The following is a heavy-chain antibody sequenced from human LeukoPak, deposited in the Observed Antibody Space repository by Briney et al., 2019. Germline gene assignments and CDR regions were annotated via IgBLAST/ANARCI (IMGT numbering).Heavy chain of an antibody. D-gene: IGHD2-2*01. Sequence: SETLSLTCTVSGGSISSYYWSWIRQPPGKGLEWIGYIYHSGSTYYNPSLKSRITISVDRSKSQFSLKLSSVTAADTAVYYCARDTRTHDAFDIWGQGTMVTVSS. J-gene: IGHJ3*02. CDR3: ARDTRTHDAFDI. CDR2: IYHSGST. CDR1: GGSISSYY. V-gene: IGHV4-59*12.